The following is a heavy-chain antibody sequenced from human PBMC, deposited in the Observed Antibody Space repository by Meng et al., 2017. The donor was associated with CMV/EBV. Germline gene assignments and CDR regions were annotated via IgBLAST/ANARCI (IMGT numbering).Heavy chain of an antibody. CDR3: ARIAAAGRFDY. Sequence: QITLKESGPTLVKPTHPPPPTCTFSGFLLSTSGVGVGWIRQPPGKALELLALIYWDDDKRYSPSLKSRLTITKDTSKNQVVLTMTNMDPVDTATYYCARIAAAGRFDYWGQGTLVTVSS. V-gene: IGHV2-5*02. CDR1: GFLLSTSGVG. D-gene: IGHD6-13*01. J-gene: IGHJ4*02. CDR2: IYWDDDK.